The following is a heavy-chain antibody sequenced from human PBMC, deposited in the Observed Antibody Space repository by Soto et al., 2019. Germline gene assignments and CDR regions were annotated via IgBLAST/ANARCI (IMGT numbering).Heavy chain of an antibody. CDR3: VRGPYSLDI. V-gene: IGHV1-46*01. CDR2: INPRGGSA. D-gene: IGHD2-15*01. Sequence: QLVQSGAEVRSPGASVKISCTASGYPFTSFFIHWVRQAPGQGLEWVGVINPRGGSANYAQKFQGRLTLTRDTSSATVYLDLSSLKSEDTALSFCVRGPYSLDIWGQGTLVTVSS. CDR1: GYPFTSFF. J-gene: IGHJ4*02.